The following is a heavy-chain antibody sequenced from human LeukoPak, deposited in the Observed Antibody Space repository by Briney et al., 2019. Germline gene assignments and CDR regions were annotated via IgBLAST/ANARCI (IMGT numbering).Heavy chain of an antibody. J-gene: IGHJ5*02. D-gene: IGHD1-7*01. CDR3: ARNPPKGYNWNYISWFDP. CDR2: INHSGST. V-gene: IGHV4-34*01. CDR1: GGSFSGYY. Sequence: PSETLSLTCAVYGGSFSGYYWSWIRQPPGKGLEWIGEINHSGSTNYNPSLKSRVTISVDTSKNQFSLKLSSVTAADTAVYYCARNPPKGYNWNYISWFDPWGQGTLVTVSS.